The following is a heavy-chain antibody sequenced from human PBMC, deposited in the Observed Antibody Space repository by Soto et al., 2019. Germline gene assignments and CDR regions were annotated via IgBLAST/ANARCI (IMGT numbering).Heavy chain of an antibody. D-gene: IGHD3-3*01. J-gene: IGHJ5*02. CDR3: ARGGGTILAPLP. V-gene: IGHV1-2*02. CDR1: GYTFTGYF. Sequence: QVQLAQSGAEVKKPGASVKVSCKASGYTFTGYFMHCVRQAPGQGLEWMGWINPNSGATKYEQKFQGRVTLTRDTSINTAYMEMSMLRSDDTAVYYCARGGGTILAPLPWGQGTLVTVSS. CDR2: INPNSGAT.